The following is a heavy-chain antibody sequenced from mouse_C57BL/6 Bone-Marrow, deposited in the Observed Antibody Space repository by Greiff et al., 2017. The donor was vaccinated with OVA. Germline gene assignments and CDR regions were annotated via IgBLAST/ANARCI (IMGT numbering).Heavy chain of an antibody. CDR1: GYTFTDYY. D-gene: IGHD2-2*01. CDR2: IYPGSGNT. CDR3: ARRDYGLDYAMDY. V-gene: IGHV1-76*01. Sequence: QVQLQQSGAELVRPGASVKLSCKASGYTFTDYYINWAKQRPGQGLEWIARIYPGSGNTYYNEKFKGKATLTAEKSSSTAYMQLSSLTSEDSAVYFCARRDYGLDYAMDYWGQGTSVTVSS. J-gene: IGHJ4*01.